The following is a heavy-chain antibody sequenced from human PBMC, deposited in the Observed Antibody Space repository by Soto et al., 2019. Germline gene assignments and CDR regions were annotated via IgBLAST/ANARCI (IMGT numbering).Heavy chain of an antibody. D-gene: IGHD6-13*01. V-gene: IGHV4-4*02. CDR2: VHHFGST. CDR3: GRVSGEDGSSWYVDY. J-gene: IGHJ4*02. Sequence: SETLSLTCDVSSGSISSNNWWSWVRQPPGKGLEWIGEVHHFGSTNYNPSLKSRVTISVDKSNNQFSLKLSSVTAADTAVYYCGRVSGEDGSSWYVDYWGPGTLVTVSS. CDR1: SGSISSNNW.